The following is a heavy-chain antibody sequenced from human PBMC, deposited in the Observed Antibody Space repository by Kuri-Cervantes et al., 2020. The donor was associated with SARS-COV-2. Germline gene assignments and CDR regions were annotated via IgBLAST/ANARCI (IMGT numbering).Heavy chain of an antibody. CDR1: GFTFSSYD. D-gene: IGHD6-19*01. CDR3: AREAVAGSNWSDP. CDR2: SGTAGDT. Sequence: GEALKISCAASGFTFSSYDMHWVRQATGKGLEWGSASGTAGDTYYPGSLKGRFTIARENAKNSLYLQINSLRAGYTAVYYFAREAVAGSNWSDPWGQGTLVTVSS. V-gene: IGHV3-13*04. J-gene: IGHJ5*02.